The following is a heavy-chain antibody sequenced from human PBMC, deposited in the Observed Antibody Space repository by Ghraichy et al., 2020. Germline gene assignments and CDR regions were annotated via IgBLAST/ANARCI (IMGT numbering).Heavy chain of an antibody. J-gene: IGHJ5*02. CDR1: GFSFSGYG. Sequence: GGSLRLSCAASGFSFSGYGMHWVRQAPGKGLEWVAVIFYDGTNQYYADSVKGRFTISRDNSKNMLYLQMNSLRVEDTALYYCARDECSGGSCYLGFDPWGQGTLVTVSS. CDR3: ARDECSGGSCYLGFDP. V-gene: IGHV3-33*01. D-gene: IGHD2-15*01. CDR2: IFYDGTNQ.